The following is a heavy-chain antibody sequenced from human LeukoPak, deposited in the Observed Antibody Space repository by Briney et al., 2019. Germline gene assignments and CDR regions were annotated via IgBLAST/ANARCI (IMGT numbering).Heavy chain of an antibody. D-gene: IGHD4/OR15-4a*01. V-gene: IGHV1-2*02. J-gene: IGHJ5*02. CDR3: ASVRTIQRGFDP. CDR1: GYTFTGYY. Sequence: DSVKVSCKASGYTFTGYYMHWVRQAPGQGLEWMGWINPNSGGTNYAQKFQGRVTMTRDTSISTAYMELSRLRSDDTAVYYCASVRTIQRGFDPWGQGTLVTVSS. CDR2: INPNSGGT.